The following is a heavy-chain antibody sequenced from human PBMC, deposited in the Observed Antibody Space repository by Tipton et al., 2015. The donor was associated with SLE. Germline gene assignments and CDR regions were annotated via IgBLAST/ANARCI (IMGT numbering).Heavy chain of an antibody. V-gene: IGHV3-66*02. Sequence: SLRLSCAASGFTVSSNYMSWVRQAPGKGLEWVSVIYSGGSTYYADSVKGRFTISRDNSKNTLYLQMNSLRAEDTAVYYCARDSEIAVAAYYYYYMDVWGKGTTVTVSS. CDR3: ARDSEIAVAAYYYYYMDV. CDR2: IYSGGST. J-gene: IGHJ6*03. D-gene: IGHD6-19*01. CDR1: GFTVSSNY.